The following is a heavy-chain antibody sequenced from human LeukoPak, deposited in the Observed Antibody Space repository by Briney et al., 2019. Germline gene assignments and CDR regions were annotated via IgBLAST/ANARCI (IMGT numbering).Heavy chain of an antibody. CDR1: GGSISDYY. CDR2: IYSSGST. V-gene: IGHV4-59*01. J-gene: IGHJ4*02. CDR3: ARGYISSWAYFDY. Sequence: SETLSLTCTVSGGSISDYYWSWIRQPPGKGLEWIGYIYSSGSTNYNPSLKSRVTISIDTSKNQFSLKVSSVTAADTSVYYCARGYISSWAYFDYWGQGTLVTVSS. D-gene: IGHD6-13*01.